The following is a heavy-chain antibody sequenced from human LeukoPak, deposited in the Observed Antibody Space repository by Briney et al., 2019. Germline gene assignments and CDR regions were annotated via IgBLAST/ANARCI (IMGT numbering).Heavy chain of an antibody. D-gene: IGHD6-19*01. CDR1: GYTFTSYG. V-gene: IGHV1-18*01. Sequence: ASVKVSCKASGYTFTSYGISWVRQAPGQGLEWMGWISAYNGNTNYAQKLQGRVTMTTDTSTSTAYMELRGLRSDDTAVYYCARSGMEQWLVRAFYAFDIWGQGTMVTVSS. J-gene: IGHJ3*02. CDR3: ARSGMEQWLVRAFYAFDI. CDR2: ISAYNGNT.